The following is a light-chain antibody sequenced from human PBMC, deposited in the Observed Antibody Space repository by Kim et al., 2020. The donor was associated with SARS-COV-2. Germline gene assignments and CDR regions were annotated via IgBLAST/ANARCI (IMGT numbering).Light chain of an antibody. CDR1: KLGDKY. CDR2: QDS. V-gene: IGLV3-1*01. Sequence: SYELTQPPSVSVSPGQTASITCSGDKLGDKYACWYQQKPGQSPVLVIYQDSKRPSGIPERFSGSNSGNTATLTISGTQAMDEADYFCQAGVSRAVVFGGG. J-gene: IGLJ2*01. CDR3: QAGVSRAVV.